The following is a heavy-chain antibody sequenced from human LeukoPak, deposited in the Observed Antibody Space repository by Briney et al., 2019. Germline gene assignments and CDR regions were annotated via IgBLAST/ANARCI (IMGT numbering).Heavy chain of an antibody. J-gene: IGHJ4*02. CDR2: ISSSGSTI. D-gene: IGHD3-16*02. V-gene: IGHV3-48*03. CDR3: ASSSLFGGVIVKGYYFDY. Sequence: PGGSLRLSCAASGFTFSSYEMNWVRQAPGKGLEWVSYISSSGSTIYYADSVKGRFTISRDNAKNSLYLQMNSLRAEDTAVYYCASSSLFGGVIVKGYYFDYWGQGTLVTVSS. CDR1: GFTFSSYE.